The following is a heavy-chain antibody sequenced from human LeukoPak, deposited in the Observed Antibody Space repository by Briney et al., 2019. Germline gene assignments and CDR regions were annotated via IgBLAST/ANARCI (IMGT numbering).Heavy chain of an antibody. V-gene: IGHV1-2*02. CDR1: GYTFTGYY. Sequence: ASVKVSCKASGYTFTGYYMHWVRQAPGQGLEWMGWTNPNSGGTNYAQKFQGRVTMTRDTSISTAYMELSRLRSDDTAVYYCARDIKYYYDSSGYYEVGYWGQGTLVTVSS. CDR2: TNPNSGGT. D-gene: IGHD3-22*01. J-gene: IGHJ4*02. CDR3: ARDIKYYYDSSGYYEVGY.